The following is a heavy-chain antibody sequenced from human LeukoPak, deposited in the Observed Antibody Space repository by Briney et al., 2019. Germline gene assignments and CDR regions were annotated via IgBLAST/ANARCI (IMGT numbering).Heavy chain of an antibody. CDR2: INHRGST. V-gene: IGHV4-34*01. D-gene: IGHD3-22*01. J-gene: IGHJ4*02. CDR3: ARGGRDYYDSSGYYYDY. CDR1: GGSFSDYY. Sequence: SETLSLTCAVYGGSFSDYYWTWIRQPPGKGLEWIGEINHRGSTHYNPSLKSRVTISVDTSKKQFSLKLSSVTAADTAVYYCARGGRDYYDSSGYYYDYWGQGTLVTVSS.